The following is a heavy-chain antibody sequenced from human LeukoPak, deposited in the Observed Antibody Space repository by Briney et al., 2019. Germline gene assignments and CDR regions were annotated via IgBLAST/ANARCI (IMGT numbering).Heavy chain of an antibody. D-gene: IGHD3-10*01. CDR2: IYYSGST. V-gene: IGHV4-39*07. CDR3: ARSERRYYYGSGNLKFRTYNYYMDV. CDR1: GGSISSSSYY. Sequence: PSETLSLTCTVSGGSISSSSYYWGWIRQPPGKGLEWIGSIYYSGSTYYNPSLKSRVTISVDTSKNQFSLKLSSVTAADTAVYYCARSERRYYYGSGNLKFRTYNYYMDVWGKGTTVTISS. J-gene: IGHJ6*03.